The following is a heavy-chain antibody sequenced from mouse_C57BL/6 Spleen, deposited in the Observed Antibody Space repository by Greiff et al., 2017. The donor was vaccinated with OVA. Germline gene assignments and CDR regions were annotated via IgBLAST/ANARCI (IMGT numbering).Heavy chain of an antibody. CDR2: IYPGSGCT. V-gene: IGHV1-55*01. CDR3: ARSDYYGSCAMDY. J-gene: IGHJ4*01. CDR1: GYTFTSYW. Sequence: QVQLQQPGAELVKPGASVKMSCKASGYTFTSYWITWVKQRPGQGLEWIGDIYPGSGCTNYNEKFKSKATLTVDTSSSTAYMQLSSLTSEDSAVYYCARSDYYGSCAMDYWGQETSVTVSS. D-gene: IGHD1-1*01.